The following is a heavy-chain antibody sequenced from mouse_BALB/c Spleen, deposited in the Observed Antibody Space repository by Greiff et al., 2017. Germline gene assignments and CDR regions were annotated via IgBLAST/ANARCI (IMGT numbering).Heavy chain of an antibody. CDR1: GFTFSDYY. J-gene: IGHJ3*01. Sequence: VQLKESGGGLVKPGGSLKLSCAASGFTFSDYYMYWVRQTPEKRLEWVATISDGGSYTYYPDSVKGRFTISRDNAKNNLYLQMSSLKSEDTAMYYCARGLSTMGFAYWGQGTLVTVSA. V-gene: IGHV5-4*02. CDR2: ISDGGSYT. D-gene: IGHD2-1*01. CDR3: ARGLSTMGFAY.